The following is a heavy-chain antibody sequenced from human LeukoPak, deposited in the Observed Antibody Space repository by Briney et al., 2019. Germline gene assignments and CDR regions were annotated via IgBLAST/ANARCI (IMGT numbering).Heavy chain of an antibody. CDR2: INQAGSET. J-gene: IGHJ4*02. Sequence: GGSLRLSCAASGFTFSTYWMSWVRQAPGKGLEWVAIINQAGSETFYVDSVKGRFTISRDNAKTLLYLQMNSLRAEDTAVYYCARVQRWSDYFDYWGQGTLVTVSS. V-gene: IGHV3-7*01. D-gene: IGHD4-23*01. CDR3: ARVQRWSDYFDY. CDR1: GFTFSTYW.